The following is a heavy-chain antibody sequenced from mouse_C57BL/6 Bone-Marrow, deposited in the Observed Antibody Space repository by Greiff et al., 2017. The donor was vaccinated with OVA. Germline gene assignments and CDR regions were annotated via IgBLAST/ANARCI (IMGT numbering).Heavy chain of an antibody. CDR1: GYSITRGYY. V-gene: IGHV3-6*01. CDR3: ARGQGRNPY. CDR2: ISYDGSN. Sequence: VQLKESGPGLVKPSQSLSLTCSVTGYSITRGYYWHWIRQFPGNKLEWMGYISYDGSNNYNPSLKNRIPITRDTSKNQFFLKLNSMTTEDTATYCCARGQGRNPYWGQGTTLTVSS. D-gene: IGHD3-3*01. J-gene: IGHJ2*01.